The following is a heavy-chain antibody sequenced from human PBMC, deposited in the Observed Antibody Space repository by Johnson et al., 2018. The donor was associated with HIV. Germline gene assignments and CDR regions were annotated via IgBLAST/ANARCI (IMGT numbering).Heavy chain of an antibody. J-gene: IGHJ3*02. CDR3: ARDDTWGDAFDI. CDR1: GFAFGSYL. V-gene: IGHV3-7*05. CDR2: IKQDGSEK. Sequence: VQLVESGGGLIQPGVSLRLSCAASGFAFGSYLMSWVRQAPGKGLEWVANIKQDGSEKYYVDSVKGRFTISRDNAKNSLYLQMNSLRAEDTAVYYCARDDTWGDAFDIWGQGTMVTVSS. D-gene: IGHD1-26*01.